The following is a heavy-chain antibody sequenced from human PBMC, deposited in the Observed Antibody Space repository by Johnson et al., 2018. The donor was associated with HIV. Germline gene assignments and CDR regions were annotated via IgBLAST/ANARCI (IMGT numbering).Heavy chain of an antibody. Sequence: VQLVESGGGLVQPGGSLRLSCAASGFTVSSNYMSWVRQAPGKGLEWVSVIYSGASTYYADSVKGRFTISRDNSKNTLYLQMNSLRAEDTAVYYCARDPSRLRQSDIWGQGTMVTVSS. CDR3: ARDPSRLRQSDI. CDR1: GFTVSSNY. D-gene: IGHD3-16*01. V-gene: IGHV3-66*01. J-gene: IGHJ3*02. CDR2: IYSGAST.